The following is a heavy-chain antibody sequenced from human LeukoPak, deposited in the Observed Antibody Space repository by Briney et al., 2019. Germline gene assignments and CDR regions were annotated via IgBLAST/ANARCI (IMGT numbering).Heavy chain of an antibody. CDR1: GFTFSSYA. D-gene: IGHD6-13*01. Sequence: PGGSLRLSCAASGFTFSSYAMSWVRQAPGKGREWVSAVSGSGGGTYYADSVKGRFTISRDNSKNTLYLQMTSLSAEDTAVYYCAKDASSWPPNNWFDPWGQGTLVSVSS. CDR2: VSGSGGGT. J-gene: IGHJ5*02. V-gene: IGHV3-23*01. CDR3: AKDASSWPPNNWFDP.